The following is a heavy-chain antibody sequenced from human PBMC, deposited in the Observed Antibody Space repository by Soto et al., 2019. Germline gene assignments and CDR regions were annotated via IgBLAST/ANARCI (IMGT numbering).Heavy chain of an antibody. Sequence: TLSLTCTVSGGSISSGGYYWSWIRQHPGKGLEWIGYIYYSGSTYYNPSLKSRVTISVDTSKNQFSLKLSSVTAADTAVYYCARDRARYCSGGSCYRGYFDHWGQGTLVTVSS. CDR2: IYYSGST. CDR1: GGSISSGGYY. J-gene: IGHJ4*02. CDR3: ARDRARYCSGGSCYRGYFDH. D-gene: IGHD2-15*01. V-gene: IGHV4-31*03.